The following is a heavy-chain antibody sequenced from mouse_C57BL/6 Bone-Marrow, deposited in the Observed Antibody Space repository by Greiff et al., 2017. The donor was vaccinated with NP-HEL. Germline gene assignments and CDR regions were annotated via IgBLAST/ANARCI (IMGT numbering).Heavy chain of an antibody. J-gene: IGHJ4*01. Sequence: VQLKQSGAELVRPGASVKLSCTASGFNIKDDYMHWVKQRPEQGLEWIGWIDPENGDTEYASKFQGKATITADTSSNTAYLQLRSLTSEDTAVYYCTTSYAMDYWGQGTSVTVSS. CDR2: IDPENGDT. CDR3: TTSYAMDY. CDR1: GFNIKDDY. V-gene: IGHV14-4*01.